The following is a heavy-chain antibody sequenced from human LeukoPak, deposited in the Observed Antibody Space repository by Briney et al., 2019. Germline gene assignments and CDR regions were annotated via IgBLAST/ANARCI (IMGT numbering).Heavy chain of an antibody. CDR2: IYHSGST. CDR3: ARGSNIAAARTRFDY. D-gene: IGHD6-13*01. J-gene: IGHJ4*02. Sequence: SETLSLTCTVSGYSISSGYYWGWIRQPPGKGLEWIGSIYHSGSTYYNPSLKSRVTISVDTSKNQFSLKLSSVTAADTAVYYCARGSNIAAARTRFDYWGQGTLVTVSS. CDR1: GYSISSGYY. V-gene: IGHV4-38-2*02.